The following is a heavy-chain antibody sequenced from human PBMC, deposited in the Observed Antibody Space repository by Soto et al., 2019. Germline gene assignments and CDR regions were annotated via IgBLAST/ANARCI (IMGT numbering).Heavy chain of an antibody. CDR2: INAGNGNT. D-gene: IGHD2-15*01. J-gene: IGHJ4*02. CDR1: GYTFTSYA. Sequence: ASVKVSCKASGYTFTSYAMHWVRQAPGQRLEWMGWINAGNGNTKYSQKFQGRVTITRDTSASTAYMELSSLRSEDTAVYYCARHYCSGGSCPFDYWGQGTLVTSPQ. V-gene: IGHV1-3*01. CDR3: ARHYCSGGSCPFDY.